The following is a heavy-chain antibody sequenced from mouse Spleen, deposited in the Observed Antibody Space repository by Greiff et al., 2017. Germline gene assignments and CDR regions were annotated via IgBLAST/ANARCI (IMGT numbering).Heavy chain of an antibody. V-gene: IGHV1-55*01. CDR1: GYTFTSYW. CDR2: IYPGSGST. CDR3: ARVGYDGGWFAY. J-gene: IGHJ3*01. D-gene: IGHD2-2*01. Sequence: QVQLQQPGAELVKPGASVKMSCKASGYTFTSYWITWVKQRPGQGLEWIGDIYPGSGSTNYNEKFKGKATLTVDTSSSTAYMQLSSLTSEDSAVCYCARVGYDGGWFAYWGQGTLVTVSA.